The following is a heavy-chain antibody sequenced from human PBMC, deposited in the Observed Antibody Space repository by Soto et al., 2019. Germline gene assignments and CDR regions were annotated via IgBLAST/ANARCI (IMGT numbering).Heavy chain of an antibody. Sequence: PGESLKISCKGSGYSFTSYWIGWVRQMPGKGLEWMGITYPGDSDTRYSPSFQGQVTISADKSISTAYLQWSSLKASDTAMYYCASPYCSGGSCYLWAGYWGQGTLVTVSS. CDR3: ASPYCSGGSCYLWAGY. V-gene: IGHV5-51*01. D-gene: IGHD2-15*01. CDR2: TYPGDSDT. J-gene: IGHJ4*02. CDR1: GYSFTSYW.